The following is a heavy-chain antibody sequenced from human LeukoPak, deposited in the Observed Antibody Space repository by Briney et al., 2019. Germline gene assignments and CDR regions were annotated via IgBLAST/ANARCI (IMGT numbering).Heavy chain of an antibody. CDR2: MNPNSGNT. D-gene: IGHD3-3*01. Sequence: ASVKVSCKASGYTFTSYDINWVRQATGQGLEWMGWMNPNSGNTGYAQKFQGRVTMTRNTSISTAYMELSSLRSEDTAVYYCARRLGITIFGVVTNNWFDPWGQGTLVTVSP. CDR1: GYTFTSYD. CDR3: ARRLGITIFGVVTNNWFDP. V-gene: IGHV1-8*01. J-gene: IGHJ5*02.